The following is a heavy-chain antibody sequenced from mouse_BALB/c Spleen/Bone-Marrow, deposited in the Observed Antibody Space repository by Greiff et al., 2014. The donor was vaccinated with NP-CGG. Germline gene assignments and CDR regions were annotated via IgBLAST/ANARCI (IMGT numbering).Heavy chain of an antibody. Sequence: EVMLVESGGDLVKPGGSLKLSCAASGFTFSSYGMSWARQTPDKRLEWVATISSGGSYTYYPDSVKGRFTISRDNAKNTLYLQMSSLKSEDTAMYYCARQEITTRNAWFAYWGQGTLVTVSA. CDR1: GFTFSSYG. V-gene: IGHV5-6*01. CDR3: ARQEITTRNAWFAY. CDR2: ISSGGSYT. D-gene: IGHD2-4*01. J-gene: IGHJ3*01.